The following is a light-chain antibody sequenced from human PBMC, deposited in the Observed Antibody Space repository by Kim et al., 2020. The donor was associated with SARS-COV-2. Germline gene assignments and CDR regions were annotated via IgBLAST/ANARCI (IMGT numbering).Light chain of an antibody. J-gene: IGLJ2*01. CDR1: SGSIVDNS. Sequence: GKPLTIPGTHSSGSIVDNSVQWYQHRPRGVPTNDIFADDQSPSGVSDRFSGSIDNSSNAASLTMSGLKTEDEADYYCQSYNRSNVVFGGGTQLTVL. CDR2: ADD. CDR3: QSYNRSNVV. V-gene: IGLV6-57*03.